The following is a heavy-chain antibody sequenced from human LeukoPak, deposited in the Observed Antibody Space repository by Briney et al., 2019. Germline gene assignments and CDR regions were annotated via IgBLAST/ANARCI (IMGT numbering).Heavy chain of an antibody. CDR2: IKQDGSEK. D-gene: IGHD3-10*01. CDR3: ARVAGGSGSYYIVRFGYFDY. CDR1: GFTFNSYW. V-gene: IGHV3-7*01. J-gene: IGHJ4*02. Sequence: GGSLRLSCAVSGFTFNSYWMSWVRQAPGKGLEWVANIKQDGSEKYDVDSVKGRFTISRDNAKNSLYLQMNRLRAEDTAVYYCARVAGGSGSYYIVRFGYFDYWGQGTLVTVSS.